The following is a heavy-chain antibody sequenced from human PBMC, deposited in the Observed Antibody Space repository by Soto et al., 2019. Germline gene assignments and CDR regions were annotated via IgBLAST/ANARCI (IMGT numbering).Heavy chain of an antibody. Sequence: QVQLVESGGGVVQPGRSLRLSCAASGFTFSSYGMHWVRQAPGKGLEWVAVISYDGSNKYYADSVKGRFTISRDNSKNTLYLQRNRLRAEDTAVYYCAKDQLSVDYGDYGFLDIDYWGQGTMVTVSS. CDR3: AKDQLSVDYGDYGFLDIDY. J-gene: IGHJ4*02. CDR1: GFTFSSYG. V-gene: IGHV3-30*18. CDR2: ISYDGSNK. D-gene: IGHD4-17*01.